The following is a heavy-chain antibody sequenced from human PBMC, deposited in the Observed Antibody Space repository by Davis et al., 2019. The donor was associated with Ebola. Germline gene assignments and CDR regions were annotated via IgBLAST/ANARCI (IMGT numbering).Heavy chain of an antibody. CDR3: ARGPILWFREVHYFDY. D-gene: IGHD3-10*01. CDR1: GYTFTSYY. V-gene: IGHV1-46*01. CDR2: INPSGGST. J-gene: IGHJ4*02. Sequence: ASVKVSCKASGYTFTSYYMHWVRQAPGQGLEWMGIINPSGGSTSYAQKFQGRVTMTRDTSTSTVYMELSSLRSEDTAVYYCARGPILWFREVHYFDYWGQGTLVTVSS.